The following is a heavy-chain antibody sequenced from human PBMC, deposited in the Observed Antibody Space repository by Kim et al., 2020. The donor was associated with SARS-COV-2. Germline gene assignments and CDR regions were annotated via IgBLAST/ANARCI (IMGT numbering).Heavy chain of an antibody. CDR3: ARLKWELLLDY. CDR2: T. V-gene: IGHV4-59*01. D-gene: IGHD1-26*01. Sequence: TNYPTPPKGRVTISVDTAKHQFALKLSSVTAADTAVYYCARLKWELLLDYWGQGTLVTVSS. J-gene: IGHJ4*02.